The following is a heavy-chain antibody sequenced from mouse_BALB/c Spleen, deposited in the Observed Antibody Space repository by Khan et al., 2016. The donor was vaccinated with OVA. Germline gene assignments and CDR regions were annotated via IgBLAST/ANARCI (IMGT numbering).Heavy chain of an antibody. D-gene: IGHD4-1*01. V-gene: IGHV5-6*01. CDR1: GFTFSSYG. Sequence: DVHLVESGGDLVKPGGSLRLSCAASGFTFSSYGMSWVHQFPDKRLEWVATLNSDGYYTYYPDTVTGRFTISRNNAENTLYLQMSSLKSEDTAIYYCASHLTGSFAYWGQGTLVTVSA. J-gene: IGHJ3*01. CDR2: LNSDGYYT. CDR3: ASHLTGSFAY.